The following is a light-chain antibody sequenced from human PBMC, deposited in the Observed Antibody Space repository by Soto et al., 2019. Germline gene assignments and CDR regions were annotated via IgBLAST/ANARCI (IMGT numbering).Light chain of an antibody. CDR3: SSYTSSCIYV. V-gene: IGLV2-14*01. CDR2: DVG. J-gene: IGLJ1*01. CDR1: SSDVGAYNY. Sequence: QSALTQPASVSGSPGQSITISCTGTSSDVGAYNYVSWYQQHPGKAPKLMIYDVGTRPSGVSDRFSGSKSGNTASLTISGLQAEDEADYYCSSYTSSCIYVFGTGTKVTVL.